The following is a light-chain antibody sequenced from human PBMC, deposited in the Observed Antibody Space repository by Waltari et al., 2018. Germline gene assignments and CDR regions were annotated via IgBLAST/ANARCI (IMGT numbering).Light chain of an antibody. CDR2: EAS. CDR3: QQYNRYPYT. J-gene: IGKJ2*01. CDR1: QSFSIW. Sequence: DIQMTQSPSTLSASVGDRVTITCRASQSFSIWVAWYQQKPGKAPKLLIYEASTLESGLPSRFSGSGSGTEFTLTISSLQPDDSATYFCQQYNRYPYTFGQGTKLEIK. V-gene: IGKV1-5*03.